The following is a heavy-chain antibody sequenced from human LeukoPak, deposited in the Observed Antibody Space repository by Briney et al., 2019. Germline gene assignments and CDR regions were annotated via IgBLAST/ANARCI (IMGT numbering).Heavy chain of an antibody. D-gene: IGHD5-18*01. J-gene: IGHJ4*02. Sequence: GGSLRLSCAASGFTFSSYGMTWVRQAPGKGLEWVSSISGSGGNTYYADSVKGRFTIFRDNSKNTLYLQMNSLRAEDTAVYYCAKDLGYSYGYFDYWGQGTLLTVSS. CDR3: AKDLGYSYGYFDY. CDR2: ISGSGGNT. V-gene: IGHV3-23*01. CDR1: GFTFSSYG.